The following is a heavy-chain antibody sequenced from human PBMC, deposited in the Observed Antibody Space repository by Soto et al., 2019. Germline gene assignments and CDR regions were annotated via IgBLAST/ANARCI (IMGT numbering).Heavy chain of an antibody. CDR3: ARDVEAYYYYYGMDV. J-gene: IGHJ6*02. CDR2: IYTSGST. V-gene: IGHV4-4*07. CDR1: GGSISSYY. Sequence: PSETLSVTCTVSGGSISSYYWSWILQPAGKGLEWIGRIYTSGSTNYNTSLKSRVTMSVDTSKNQFSLKLSSVTAAETAVYYCARDVEAYYYYYGMDVWGQGTTVTVSS.